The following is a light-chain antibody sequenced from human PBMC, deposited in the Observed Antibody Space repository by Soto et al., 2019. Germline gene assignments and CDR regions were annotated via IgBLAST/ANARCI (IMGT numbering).Light chain of an antibody. CDR3: QVWDSSSDQYV. J-gene: IGLJ1*01. CDR1: NIGKKA. V-gene: IGLV3-21*02. Sequence: SYELTQPPSVSVAPGQTARITCGGNNIGKKAVHWYQQKPGQAPVVVVYDDSDRPSGIPERFSGSNSGNTATLTISRVEAGDEADYYCQVWDSSSDQYVFGTGTKLTVL. CDR2: DDS.